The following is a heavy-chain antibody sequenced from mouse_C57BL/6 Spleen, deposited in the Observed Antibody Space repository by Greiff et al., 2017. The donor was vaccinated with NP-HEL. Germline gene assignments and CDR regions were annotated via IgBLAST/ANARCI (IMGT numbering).Heavy chain of an antibody. Sequence: QVQLQQPGAELVKPGASVKLSCKASGYTFTSYWMQWVKQRPGQGLEWIGEIDPSDSYTNYNQKFKGKATLTVDTSSSTAYMQLSSLTSEDSAVYYCASGNYSNYDGDYWGQRTSVTVSS. CDR2: IDPSDSYT. V-gene: IGHV1-50*01. D-gene: IGHD2-5*01. CDR3: ASGNYSNYDGDY. J-gene: IGHJ4*01. CDR1: GYTFTSYW.